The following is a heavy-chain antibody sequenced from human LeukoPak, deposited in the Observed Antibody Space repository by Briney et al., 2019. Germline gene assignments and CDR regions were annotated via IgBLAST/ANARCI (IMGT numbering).Heavy chain of an antibody. CDR1: GYTFTSYD. Sequence: ASVKVSCKASGYTFTSYDINWVRQATGQGLEWMGWMNPNSGNTGCAQKFQGRVTMTRNTSISTAYMELSSLRSEDTAVYYCAILLGYSSGWYKGNWFDPWGQGTLVTVSS. V-gene: IGHV1-8*01. CDR3: AILLGYSSGWYKGNWFDP. CDR2: MNPNSGNT. D-gene: IGHD6-19*01. J-gene: IGHJ5*02.